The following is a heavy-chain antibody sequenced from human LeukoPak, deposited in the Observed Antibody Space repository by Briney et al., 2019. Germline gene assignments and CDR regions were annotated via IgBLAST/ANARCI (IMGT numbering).Heavy chain of an antibody. D-gene: IGHD6-19*01. CDR2: IYYSGST. CDR1: GGSISSYY. Sequence: PSETLSLTCTVSGGSISSYYWSWIRQPPGKGLEWIGYIYYSGSTNYNPSLKSRVTISVDTSKNQFSLKLSSVTAADTAVYYCARAYGDEQWLRLADYWGQGTLVTVSS. J-gene: IGHJ4*02. V-gene: IGHV4-59*01. CDR3: ARAYGDEQWLRLADY.